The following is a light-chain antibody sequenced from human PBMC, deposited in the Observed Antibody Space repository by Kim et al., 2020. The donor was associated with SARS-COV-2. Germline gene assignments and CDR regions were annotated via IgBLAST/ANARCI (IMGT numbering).Light chain of an antibody. CDR2: EAS. CDR1: QGISDW. V-gene: IGKV1-12*01. J-gene: IGKJ2*01. Sequence: DIQMTQSPSSVSASVGDRVSITCRARQGISDWLAWYQHKPGTVPKLLIYEASTLQSGVPSRFSGSGSGTDFTLTINSLQPEDFATYYCQQGRSFPYTFGQGTKLEI. CDR3: QQGRSFPYT.